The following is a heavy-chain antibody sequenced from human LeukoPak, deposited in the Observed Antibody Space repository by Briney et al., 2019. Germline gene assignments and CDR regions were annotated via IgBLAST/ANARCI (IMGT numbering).Heavy chain of an antibody. CDR3: AKDHLKRSSTSCGWFDP. CDR1: GFTFSSHG. Sequence: PGGSLRLFCAASGFTFSSHGMHWVRQAPGKGLEWVAFIRYDGSNKYYADSVKGRFTISRDNSKNTPYLQMNSLRAEDTAVYYCAKDHLKRSSTSCGWFDPWGQGTLVTVSS. J-gene: IGHJ5*02. D-gene: IGHD2-2*01. CDR2: IRYDGSNK. V-gene: IGHV3-30*02.